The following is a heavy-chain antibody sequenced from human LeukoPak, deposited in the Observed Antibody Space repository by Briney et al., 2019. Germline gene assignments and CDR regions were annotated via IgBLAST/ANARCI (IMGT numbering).Heavy chain of an antibody. J-gene: IGHJ4*02. CDR2: IYYSGST. CDR3: AKTLAVDYYGSGTYRDY. V-gene: IGHV4-39*07. CDR1: GFTFTNYW. D-gene: IGHD3-10*01. Sequence: PGGSLRLSCAASGFTFTNYWMGWVRQPPGKGLEWIGSIYYSGSTYYNPSLKGRVTISVDTSKNQFSMNLNSVTAADTAVYYCAKTLAVDYYGSGTYRDYWGQGTLVTVSS.